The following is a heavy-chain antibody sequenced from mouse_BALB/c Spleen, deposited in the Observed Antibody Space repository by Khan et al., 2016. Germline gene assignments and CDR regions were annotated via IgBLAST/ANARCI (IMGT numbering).Heavy chain of an antibody. CDR2: INPSNGGT. V-gene: IGHV1S81*02. Sequence: QMQLKQSGAELVKPGASVKLSCKASGYTFTSYYMYWVKQRPGQGLEWIGEINPSNGGTNFNEKFKSKATLTVDKSSSTAYMQLSSLTSEDSAVYYCTRKGGDWGQGTSVTVSS. CDR1: GYTFTSYY. J-gene: IGHJ4*01. CDR3: TRKGGD.